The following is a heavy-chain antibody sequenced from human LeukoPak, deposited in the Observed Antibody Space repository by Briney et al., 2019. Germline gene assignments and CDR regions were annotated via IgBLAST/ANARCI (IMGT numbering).Heavy chain of an antibody. J-gene: IGHJ4*02. D-gene: IGHD3-3*01. Sequence: GGXLRLSCEASGLIFTNAWMSWVRQAPGKGLEWVGRIKIKSDEETTDYAEPVRGRFTGARDDTKKKVYLQMNSLKTEDTAVYYCTTDHRTISGVVTPDYWGQGTLVTVSS. CDR3: TTDHRTISGVVTPDY. CDR2: IKIKSDEETT. CDR1: GLIFTNAW. V-gene: IGHV3-15*01.